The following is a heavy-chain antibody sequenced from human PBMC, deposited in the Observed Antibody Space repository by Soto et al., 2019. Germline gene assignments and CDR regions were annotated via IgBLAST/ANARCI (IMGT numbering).Heavy chain of an antibody. CDR1: GVSISSYF. V-gene: IGHV4-59*01. Sequence: KPSETLSLTCSVSGVSISSYFWSWIRQPPGRGLEWIGYTYHRGSTNYSPSLKSRVAISLDTSENQFSLKVNSVTAADTAVYYCARIGGYHGPLDYWGQGTPVTVS. CDR2: TYHRGST. D-gene: IGHD3-16*02. J-gene: IGHJ4*02. CDR3: ARIGGYHGPLDY.